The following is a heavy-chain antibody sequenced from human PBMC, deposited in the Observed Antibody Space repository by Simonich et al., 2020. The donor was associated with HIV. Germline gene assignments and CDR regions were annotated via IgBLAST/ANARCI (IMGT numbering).Heavy chain of an antibody. CDR3: ASLDPMYYYDSSGYFDDAFDI. CDR1: LESFSGYY. Sequence: QVQLQQWGAGLLKPSETLSLTCAAYLESFSGYYWSWIRQPPGKGVEWVGEINQRRNPHYNPSLKSRVTKSVDTSKNHFSLKLSAVTAADTAVYYCASLDPMYYYDSSGYFDDAFDIWGQGTMVTVSS. D-gene: IGHD3-22*01. V-gene: IGHV4-34*01. CDR2: INQRRNP. J-gene: IGHJ3*02.